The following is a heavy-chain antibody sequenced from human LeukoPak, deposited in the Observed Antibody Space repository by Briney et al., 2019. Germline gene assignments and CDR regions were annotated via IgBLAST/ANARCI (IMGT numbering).Heavy chain of an antibody. CDR1: GITFSSAW. V-gene: IGHV3-15*01. CDR2: IKSKTDGGTT. CDR3: ATGGHYFGL. Sequence: RGSLRLSCAASGITFSSAWMSWVRQAPGKGLEWVGRIKSKTDGGTTDYPARVKGRWAISRDDSENTLYLQMNNLKTEDTAVYYCATGGHYFGLWGHGTLVTVSS. J-gene: IGHJ2*01.